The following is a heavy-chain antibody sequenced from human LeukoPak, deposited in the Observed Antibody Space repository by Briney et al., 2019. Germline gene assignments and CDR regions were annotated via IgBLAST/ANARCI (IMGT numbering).Heavy chain of an antibody. Sequence: RASVKVSCKTSGYTFTGYYIHWVRQAPGQGLEWMGWINPNSGGTNYAQKFQGWVTMTRDTSISTAYMELSRLRSDDTAVYYCARDGVLSSSWYDHNYYYYYMDVWGKGTTVTVSS. CDR3: ARDGVLSSSWYDHNYYYYYMDV. V-gene: IGHV1-2*04. J-gene: IGHJ6*03. D-gene: IGHD6-13*01. CDR2: INPNSGGT. CDR1: GYTFTGYY.